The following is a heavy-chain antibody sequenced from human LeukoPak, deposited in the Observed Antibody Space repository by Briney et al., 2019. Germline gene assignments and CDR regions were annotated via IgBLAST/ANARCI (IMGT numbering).Heavy chain of an antibody. J-gene: IGHJ6*03. CDR3: ARVFGGNDFNYYYYYIDV. V-gene: IGHV4-61*02. D-gene: IGHD5-12*01. CDR2: IYPSGST. Sequence: PSETLSLTCTVSGGSISSAGYYWSWIRQPAGKGLEWIGRIYPSGSTIYNPSLKSRVTISVDTSKNQFSLKLSSVTAADTAVYYCARVFGGNDFNYYYYYIDVWGKGTTVTISS. CDR1: GGSISSAGYY.